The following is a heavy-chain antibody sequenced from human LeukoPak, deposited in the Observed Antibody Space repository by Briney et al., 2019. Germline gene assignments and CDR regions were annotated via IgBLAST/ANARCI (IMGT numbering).Heavy chain of an antibody. CDR3: ARYTFRAVDI. CDR1: GLSLSVDY. D-gene: IGHD2-2*02. J-gene: IGHJ3*02. CDR2: IYRDGNT. Sequence: GGSLRISCSASGLSLSVDYMTWVRQSPGKGLEWLSNIYRDGNTYYADSVNGRFSISRDDYKNTLYLEMNSLRAEDTALYYCARYTFRAVDIRGQGSMVTVSS. V-gene: IGHV3-53*01.